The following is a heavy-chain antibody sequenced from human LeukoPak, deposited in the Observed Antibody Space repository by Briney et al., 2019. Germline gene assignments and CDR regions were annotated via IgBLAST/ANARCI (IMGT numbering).Heavy chain of an antibody. V-gene: IGHV1-8*01. J-gene: IGHJ4*02. CDR2: MNPNSGNT. D-gene: IGHD3-16*01. Sequence: ASVKVSCKASGYTFTSYDINWVRQATGQGLEWMGWMNPNSGNTGYAQKFQGRVTMTRNTSISTAYMELSSLRSEDTAVYYCARGFGSGGLLGEPEYNFDYWGQGTLVTASS. CDR3: ARGFGSGGLLGEPEYNFDY. CDR1: GYTFTSYD.